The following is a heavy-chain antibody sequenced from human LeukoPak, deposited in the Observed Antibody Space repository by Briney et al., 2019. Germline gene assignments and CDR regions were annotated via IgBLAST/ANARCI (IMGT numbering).Heavy chain of an antibody. J-gene: IGHJ5*02. D-gene: IGHD2-2*03. Sequence: SETLSLTCTVSGGSISSSSYYWGWIRQPPGKRLEWIGSIYYSGSTYYNPSLKSRVTISVDTSKNQLSLKLSSVTAADTAVYYCARHGGYCSSTSCRRNWFDPWGQGTLVTVSS. CDR1: GGSISSSSYY. CDR2: IYYSGST. V-gene: IGHV4-39*01. CDR3: ARHGGYCSSTSCRRNWFDP.